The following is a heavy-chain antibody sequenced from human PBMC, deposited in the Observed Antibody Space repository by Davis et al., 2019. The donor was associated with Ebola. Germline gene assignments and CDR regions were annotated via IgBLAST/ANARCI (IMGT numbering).Heavy chain of an antibody. J-gene: IGHJ3*02. V-gene: IGHV3-21*01. CDR2: ISSSSSYI. D-gene: IGHD2-15*01. Sequence: GESLKISCAASGFTFSSYSMNWVRQAPGKGLEWVSSISSSSSYIYYADSVKGRFTISRDNAKNSLYLQMNSLRAEDTAVYYCARDKGCSGGSCYDAFDIWGQGTMVTVSS. CDR3: ARDKGCSGGSCYDAFDI. CDR1: GFTFSSYS.